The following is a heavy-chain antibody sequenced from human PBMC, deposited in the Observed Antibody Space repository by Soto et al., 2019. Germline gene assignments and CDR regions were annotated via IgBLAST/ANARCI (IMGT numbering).Heavy chain of an antibody. CDR1: GYSLSNSG. Sequence: SVKVYCPSSGYSLSNSGIALVRQAPGQGPEWMGWISPYNGRTNYAQNVKGRVVMTTDISTNPVYLDRRSLRSDDTAISYCGRCRTDSDAMDGWGQGTKVTVSS. CDR2: ISPYNGRT. D-gene: IGHD2-8*02. V-gene: IGHV1-18*01. J-gene: IGHJ6*02. CDR3: GRCRTDSDAMDG.